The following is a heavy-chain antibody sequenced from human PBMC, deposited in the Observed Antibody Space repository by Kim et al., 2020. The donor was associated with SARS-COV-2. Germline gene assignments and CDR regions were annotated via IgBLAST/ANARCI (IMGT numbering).Heavy chain of an antibody. J-gene: IGHJ5*02. V-gene: IGHV4-34*01. CDR1: GGSFSGYY. CDR3: ARGRFFWTSTFDP. D-gene: IGHD1-1*01. CDR2: SNHSGST. Sequence: SETLSLTCAVYGGSFSGYYWSWIRQPPGKGLEWIGESNHSGSTNYNPSLKSRVTISVDTSKNQFSLKLSSVTAAATAVYYCARGRFFWTSTFDPWGQGTLVTVSS.